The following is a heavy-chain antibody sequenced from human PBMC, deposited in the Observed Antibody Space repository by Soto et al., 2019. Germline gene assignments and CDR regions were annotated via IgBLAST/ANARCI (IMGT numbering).Heavy chain of an antibody. CDR1: GGSFSGYY. J-gene: IGHJ4*02. CDR3: ARDLHGDFTFDY. CDR2: INYSGST. Sequence: PSETLSLTCAVYGGSFSGYYWSWIRQPPGKGLEWIGEINYSGSTNYNPSLKSRVTISVDTSKNQFSLKLSSVTAADTAVYYCARDLHGDFTFDYWGQGTLVTVSS. V-gene: IGHV4-34*01. D-gene: IGHD4-17*01.